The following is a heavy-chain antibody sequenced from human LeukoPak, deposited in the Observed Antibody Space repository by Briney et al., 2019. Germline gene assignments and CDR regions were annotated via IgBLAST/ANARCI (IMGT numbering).Heavy chain of an antibody. CDR1: GFSFSSYA. J-gene: IGHJ4*02. CDR2: ISWNSGSI. V-gene: IGHV3-9*01. Sequence: GGSLRLSCAASGFSFSSYAMHWVRQAPGKGLEWVSGISWNSGSIGYADSVKGRFTISRDNAKNSLYLQMNSLRAEDTALYYCAKEGRDSSGWPFDYWGQGTLVTVSS. CDR3: AKEGRDSSGWPFDY. D-gene: IGHD6-19*01.